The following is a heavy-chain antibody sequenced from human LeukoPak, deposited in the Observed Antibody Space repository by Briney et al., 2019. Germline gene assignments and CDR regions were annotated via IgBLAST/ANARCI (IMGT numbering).Heavy chain of an antibody. CDR3: ASYSSGSDY. CDR2: IYYSGST. Sequence: SETLSLTCTVSGGSISSSSYYWGWIRQPPGKGLEWIGSIYYSGSTHYNPSLKSRVTISVDTSKNQFSLKLSSVTAADTAVYYCASYSSGSDYWGQGTLVTVSS. CDR1: GGSISSSSYY. D-gene: IGHD6-19*01. V-gene: IGHV4-39*01. J-gene: IGHJ4*02.